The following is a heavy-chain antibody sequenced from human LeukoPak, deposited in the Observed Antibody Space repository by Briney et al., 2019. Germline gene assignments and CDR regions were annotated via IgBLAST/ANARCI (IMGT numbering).Heavy chain of an antibody. CDR3: ARHGWVGATNWFDP. D-gene: IGHD1-26*01. CDR1: GGSISSSSYY. CDR2: IYYSGST. Sequence: PSETLSLTCTVSGGSISSSSYYWGWIRQPPGKGLERIGSIYYSGSTYYNPSLKSRVTISVDTSKNQFSLKLSSVTAADTAVYYCARHGWVGATNWFDPWGQGTLVTVSS. J-gene: IGHJ5*02. V-gene: IGHV4-39*01.